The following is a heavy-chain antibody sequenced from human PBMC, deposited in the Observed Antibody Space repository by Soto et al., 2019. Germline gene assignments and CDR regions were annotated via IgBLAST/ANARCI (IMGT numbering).Heavy chain of an antibody. Sequence: VQLVESGGGVVQPGRSLRLSCAASGFTFSSYGIHWVRQAPGKGLEWVALISYDGTDNYYADSVKGRFTISRDTSKNTLYLQMSSLGPEDTAVYYCVKERYAQLWLEDYGMDVWGQGTTVTV. CDR2: ISYDGTDN. V-gene: IGHV3-30*18. CDR3: VKERYAQLWLEDYGMDV. D-gene: IGHD5-18*01. CDR1: GFTFSSYG. J-gene: IGHJ6*02.